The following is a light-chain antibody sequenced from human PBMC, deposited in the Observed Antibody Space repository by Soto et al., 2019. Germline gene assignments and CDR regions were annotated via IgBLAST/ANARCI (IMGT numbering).Light chain of an antibody. CDR3: QRDT. CDR1: QSVSSY. Sequence: EIVLTQSPATLSLSPGERATLSCRASQSVSSYLAWYQQKPAQPPRLIIYDASNRATGIPARFSGSGSGTDFTLTISSLEPEDFAVYYCQRDTFGQGTKLEIK. J-gene: IGKJ2*01. CDR2: DAS. V-gene: IGKV3-11*01.